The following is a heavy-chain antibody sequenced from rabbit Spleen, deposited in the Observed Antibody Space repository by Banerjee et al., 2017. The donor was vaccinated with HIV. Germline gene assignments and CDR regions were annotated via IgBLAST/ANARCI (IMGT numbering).Heavy chain of an antibody. CDR3: ARGSAAMTMVITGYYLNL. CDR1: GFSFSSGYY. CDR2: IYAGGGGNT. Sequence: QEQLEESGGDLVKPEGSLTLTCTASGFSFSSGYYMCWVRQAPGKGLEWIACIYAGGGGNTYYATWARGRFTISKTSSTPVTLQMTSLTGADTATYFCARGSAAMTMVITGYYLNLWGQGTLVTVS. D-gene: IGHD2-1*01. V-gene: IGHV1S45*01. J-gene: IGHJ4*01.